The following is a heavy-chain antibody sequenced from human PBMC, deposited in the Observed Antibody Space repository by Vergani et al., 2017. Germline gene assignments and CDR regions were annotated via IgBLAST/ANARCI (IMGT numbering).Heavy chain of an antibody. D-gene: IGHD3-10*01. Sequence: EVQLLQSGGGVIQPGGSVRLSCAASGFTFSACPMTWVRQAPGKGLEWVSAISARYPSTYYADSVKGRFTISRDNSKNMLYLQMNSLRAEDTAVYYCAKEMKPYYYGSGTYFDYWGPGTLVTVSS. CDR1: GFTFSACP. CDR3: AKEMKPYYYGSGTYFDY. CDR2: ISARYPST. J-gene: IGHJ4*02. V-gene: IGHV3-23*01.